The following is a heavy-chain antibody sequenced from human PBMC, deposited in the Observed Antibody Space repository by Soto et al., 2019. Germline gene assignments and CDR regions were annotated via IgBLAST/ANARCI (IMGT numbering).Heavy chain of an antibody. V-gene: IGHV3-30-3*01. D-gene: IGHD3-22*01. Sequence: GGSLRLSCAASGFTFSSYAMHWVRQAPGKGLEWVAVISYDGSNKYYADSVKGRFTISRDNSKNTLYLQMNSLRAEDTAVYCCARALEDYDSSGRPHDAFDIWGQGTMVTVSS. CDR3: ARALEDYDSSGRPHDAFDI. J-gene: IGHJ3*02. CDR2: ISYDGSNK. CDR1: GFTFSSYA.